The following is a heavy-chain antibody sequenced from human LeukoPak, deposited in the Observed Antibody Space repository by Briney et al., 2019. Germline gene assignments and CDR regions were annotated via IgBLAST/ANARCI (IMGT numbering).Heavy chain of an antibody. J-gene: IGHJ4*02. CDR1: GFTFSSYG. V-gene: IGHV3-23*01. Sequence: PGGSLRLSCAASGFTFSSYGMSWVRQAPGKGLEWVSAISGSGGSTYYADSAKGRFTISRDNSKNTLYLQMNGLRAEDTAVYYCAKDQRLLWFGELLLGFDYWGQGTLVTVSS. CDR2: ISGSGGST. D-gene: IGHD3-10*01. CDR3: AKDQRLLWFGELLLGFDY.